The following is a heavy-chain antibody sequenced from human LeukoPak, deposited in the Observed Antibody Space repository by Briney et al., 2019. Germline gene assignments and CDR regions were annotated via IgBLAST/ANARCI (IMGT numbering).Heavy chain of an antibody. V-gene: IGHV1-18*01. J-gene: IGHJ4*02. CDR2: ISAYNGNT. D-gene: IGHD6-19*01. CDR1: GYTFTSYG. Sequence: ASVKVSCKASGYTFTSYGISWVRQAPGQGLEWMGWISAYNGNTNYAQKLQGRVTMTTDTSTSTAYMELSRLRSDDTAVYYCARAVAGFNFDYWGQGTLVTVSS. CDR3: ARAVAGFNFDY.